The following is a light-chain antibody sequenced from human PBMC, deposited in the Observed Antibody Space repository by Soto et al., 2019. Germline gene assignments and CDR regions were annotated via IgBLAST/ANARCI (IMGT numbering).Light chain of an antibody. V-gene: IGLV2-14*03. J-gene: IGLJ1*01. CDR2: DVT. CDR3: SSYTNSDTYF. Sequence: QSVLTQPASVSGSPVQSITISCTGTSSDVGAYNYVSWYQQYPGKAPKLILYDVTHRPSGVSYRFSGSKSDNTASLTISGLQPEDEADYYCSSYTNSDTYFFGTGTKVTVL. CDR1: SSDVGAYNY.